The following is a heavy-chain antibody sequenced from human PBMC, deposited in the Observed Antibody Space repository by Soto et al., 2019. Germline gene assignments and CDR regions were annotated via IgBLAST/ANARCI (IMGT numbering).Heavy chain of an antibody. Sequence: SETLSLTCTVSGGSISSSSYYWGWIRQPPGKGLEWIGSIYYSGSTYYNPSLKSRVTISVDTSKNQFSLKLSSVTAADTAVYYCAGQYCSGGSCSDYWGQGTLVTVSS. CDR1: GGSISSSSYY. V-gene: IGHV4-39*01. CDR3: AGQYCSGGSCSDY. D-gene: IGHD2-15*01. J-gene: IGHJ4*02. CDR2: IYYSGST.